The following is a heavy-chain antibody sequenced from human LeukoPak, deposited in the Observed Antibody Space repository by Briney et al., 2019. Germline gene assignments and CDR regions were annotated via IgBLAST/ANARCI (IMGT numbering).Heavy chain of an antibody. CDR3: ARPLFIYYYGMDV. D-gene: IGHD2-21*01. V-gene: IGHV1-69*13. J-gene: IGHJ6*02. CDR2: IIPIFGTA. CDR1: GGTFSSYA. Sequence: SVKVSCKASGGTFSSYAISWVRQAPGRGLEWMGGIIPIFGTANYAQKFQGRVTITADESTSTAYMELSSLRSEDTAVYYCARPLFIYYYGMDVWGQGTTVTVSS.